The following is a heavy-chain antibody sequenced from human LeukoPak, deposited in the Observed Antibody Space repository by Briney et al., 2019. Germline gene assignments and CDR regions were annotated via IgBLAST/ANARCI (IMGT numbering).Heavy chain of an antibody. CDR2: IKGDGSVK. D-gene: IGHD2-2*01. CDR3: VKDYQGH. CDR1: GLTFSDYY. J-gene: IGHJ4*02. V-gene: IGHV3-7*03. Sequence: GGSLRLSCGASGLTFSDYYMSWVRQAPGKGLEWVASIKGDGSVKSVLDSVRGRFTISRDNAKNSLYLQMNNLRAEDTAMYYCVKDYQGHWGRGTLVTVSS.